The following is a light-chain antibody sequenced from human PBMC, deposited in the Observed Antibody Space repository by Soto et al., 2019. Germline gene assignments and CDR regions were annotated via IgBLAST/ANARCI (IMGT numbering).Light chain of an antibody. CDR1: SSDVGAYNY. CDR2: DVS. Sequence: QSVLTQPASMSGSPGQSITISCTGTSSDVGAYNYVSWYQQHPGKAPKLMIYDVSDRPSGVSNRFSGSKSGNTASLTISGLQADDEADYYCSSYTRSNSLVVFGGGTKVTVL. J-gene: IGLJ2*01. V-gene: IGLV2-14*01. CDR3: SSYTRSNSLVV.